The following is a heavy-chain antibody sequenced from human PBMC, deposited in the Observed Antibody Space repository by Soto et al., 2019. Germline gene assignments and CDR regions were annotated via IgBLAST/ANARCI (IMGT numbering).Heavy chain of an antibody. Sequence: QVQLQESGPGLVKPSLTLSLTCTVSGGSISSGGYYWSWIRQHPGKGLEWIGYIYYSGSTYYNPSLKSRVTISVDTSKNQFSLKLSSVTAADTAVYYCARDRGREERRGWFDPWGQGTLVTVSS. J-gene: IGHJ5*02. V-gene: IGHV4-31*03. D-gene: IGHD1-1*01. CDR2: IYYSGST. CDR1: GGSISSGGYY. CDR3: ARDRGREERRGWFDP.